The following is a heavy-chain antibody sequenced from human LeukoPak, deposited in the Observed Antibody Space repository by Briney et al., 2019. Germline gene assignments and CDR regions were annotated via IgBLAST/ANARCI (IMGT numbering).Heavy chain of an antibody. D-gene: IGHD2-15*01. V-gene: IGHV1-2*02. CDR2: ISPKTGGT. CDR3: AREHDLGYCSGAKCYGGDYFDN. CDR1: GYIFIDYY. Sequence: ASVKVSCKASGYIFIDYYLHWVRLVPGHGLEWIGWISPKTGGTNFAQKFQGRVTVTGDTSMDTVYMEVTRLTSDDTALYYCAREHDLGYCSGAKCYGGDYFDNWGQGTLVSVSS. J-gene: IGHJ4*02.